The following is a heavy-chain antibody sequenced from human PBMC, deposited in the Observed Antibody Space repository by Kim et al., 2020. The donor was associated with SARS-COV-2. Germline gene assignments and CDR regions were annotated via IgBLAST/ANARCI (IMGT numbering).Heavy chain of an antibody. V-gene: IGHV3-64*02. J-gene: IGHJ4*02. Sequence: GGSLRLSCAASGFIFHTYAMHWARQTPGKGLDYVSAISSNGFDTYYADSVRGRFTISRDNSKNTLFLQMGSLRPEDMGVYYCAREGRHCSGTACYVFDYWGQGTLVTVSS. CDR2: ISSNGFDT. CDR3: AREGRHCSGTACYVFDY. CDR1: GFIFHTYA. D-gene: IGHD2-2*01.